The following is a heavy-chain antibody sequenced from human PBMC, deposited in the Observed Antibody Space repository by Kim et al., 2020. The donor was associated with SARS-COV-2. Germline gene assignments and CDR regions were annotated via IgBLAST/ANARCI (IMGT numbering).Heavy chain of an antibody. J-gene: IGHJ4*02. CDR1: GGSISTYY. Sequence: SETLSLTCTVSGGSISTYYWSWIRQPAGKGLEWIGLMYTSGSTNYNPSLKSRVTISVDTSKNQFSLNLNSVTAADTAVYYCSRQLLRILDYWGQGALVTVSS. D-gene: IGHD3-3*01. V-gene: IGHV4-4*07. CDR3: SRQLLRILDY. CDR2: MYTSGST.